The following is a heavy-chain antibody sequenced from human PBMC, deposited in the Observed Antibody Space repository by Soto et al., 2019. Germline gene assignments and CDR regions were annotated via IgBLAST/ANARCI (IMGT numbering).Heavy chain of an antibody. V-gene: IGHV3-74*01. CDR3: AKDSWYFDL. D-gene: IGHD6-13*01. CDR2: IDTSGSST. CDR1: GFIFTNFW. Sequence: GGSLRLSCEASGFIFTNFWMHWVRQVPGKGLVWVSRIDTSGSSTSYADSVKGRFTISRDNAKTTVSLQMNSLRAEDTGVYYCAKDSWYFDLWSQGSLVTVSS. J-gene: IGHJ4*02.